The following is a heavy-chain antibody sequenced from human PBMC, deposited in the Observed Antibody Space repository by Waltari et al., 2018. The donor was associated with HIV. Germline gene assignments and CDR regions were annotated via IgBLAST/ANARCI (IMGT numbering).Heavy chain of an antibody. CDR3: ARIIQHCGGGSCYPNWFDP. CDR1: GFSLSSSGTS. Sequence: QVTLRESGPALMKPTQTLTLTCTFSGFSLSSSGTSVSWIRQPPGKALAWLARIDWDDDKYFSPSLKTRLTISKDTSENQVVRTMTNMDAVDTATYYCARIIQHCGGGSCYPNWFDPWGQGTLVTVSS. D-gene: IGHD2-15*01. CDR2: IDWDDDK. J-gene: IGHJ5*02. V-gene: IGHV2-70*15.